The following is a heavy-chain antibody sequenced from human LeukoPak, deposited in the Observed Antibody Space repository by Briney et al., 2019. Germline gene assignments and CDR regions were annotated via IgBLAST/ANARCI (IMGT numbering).Heavy chain of an antibody. CDR1: GLTSSIYG. V-gene: IGHV3-23*01. CDR2: VVGSAGST. Sequence: PGGSLRLSCAGSGLTSSIYGLSWVRQAPGKGLQWVAAVVGSAGSTFYADSVKGRFTISRDNSKNTLYLQMNSLRAEDTAVYYCAKDAIGQYRTYYFDHWGQGTLVPVSS. CDR3: AKDAIGQYRTYYFDH. D-gene: IGHD1-1*01. J-gene: IGHJ4*02.